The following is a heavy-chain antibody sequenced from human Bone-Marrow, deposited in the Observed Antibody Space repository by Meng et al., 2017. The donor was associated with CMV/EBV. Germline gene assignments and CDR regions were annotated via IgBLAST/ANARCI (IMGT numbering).Heavy chain of an antibody. J-gene: IGHJ4*02. CDR3: ATYSGSGSYPYYFDS. CDR1: GGTFSNHA. Sequence: SGGTFSNHAVSWVRPAPGQGLEWMGGVVPIFERPNYAQRFQGRLTITTDASTSTADMELRSLRSEDTAVYYCATYSGSGSYPYYFDSWGQGTLVTVSS. D-gene: IGHD3-10*01. V-gene: IGHV1-69*05. CDR2: VVPIFERP.